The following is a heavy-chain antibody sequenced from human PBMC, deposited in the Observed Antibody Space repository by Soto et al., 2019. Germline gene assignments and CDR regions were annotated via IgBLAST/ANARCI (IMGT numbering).Heavy chain of an antibody. D-gene: IGHD1-1*01. Sequence: SETLSLTCTVSGGSISSSSYYWGWIRQPPGKGLEWIGSIYYSGSTYYNPSLKSRVTISRDNSKNTLYLQMNSLRAEDTAVYYCAKDRPPDQPNYYFDYWGQGTLVTVSS. V-gene: IGHV4-39*07. CDR1: GGSISSSSYY. CDR3: AKDRPPDQPNYYFDY. CDR2: IYYSGST. J-gene: IGHJ4*02.